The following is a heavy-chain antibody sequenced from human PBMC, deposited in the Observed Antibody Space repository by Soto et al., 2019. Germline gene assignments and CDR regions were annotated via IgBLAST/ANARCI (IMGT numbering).Heavy chain of an antibody. J-gene: IGHJ4*02. Sequence: SETLSLTCAVYGGSFSGYYWSWIRQPPGKGLEWIGEINHSGSTNYNPSLKSRVTISVDTSKNQFSLKLSSVTAADTAVYYCASRGYITGTSYFDYWGQGTLVTVSS. V-gene: IGHV4-34*01. CDR2: INHSGST. CDR1: GGSFSGYY. D-gene: IGHD1-20*01. CDR3: ASRGYITGTSYFDY.